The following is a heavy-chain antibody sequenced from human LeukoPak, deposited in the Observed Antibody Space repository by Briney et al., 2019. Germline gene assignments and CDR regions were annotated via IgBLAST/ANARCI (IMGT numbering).Heavy chain of an antibody. Sequence: SVKVSCKASGGTLSSYAIGWVRQAPGQGLEWLEGTIPIFGTANYAQKFQGRVTITTDESTSTAYMELSSLRSEDTAVYYCARDRLGITGTIYYYMDVWGKGTTVTVSS. D-gene: IGHD1-7*01. V-gene: IGHV1-69*05. CDR1: GGTLSSYA. J-gene: IGHJ6*03. CDR3: ARDRLGITGTIYYYMDV. CDR2: TIPIFGTA.